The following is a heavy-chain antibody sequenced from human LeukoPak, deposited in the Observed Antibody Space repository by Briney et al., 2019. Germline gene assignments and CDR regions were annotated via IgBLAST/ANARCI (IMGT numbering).Heavy chain of an antibody. J-gene: IGHJ4*02. CDR1: GFTFSSYS. CDR2: ISGSSGST. V-gene: IGHV3-23*01. D-gene: IGHD3-22*01. CDR3: AKGGLGYYESSPYPDY. Sequence: GGSLRLSCAASGFTFSSYSMSWVRQAPGKGLEWVSTISGSSGSTYYADSVKGRFTISRDNSKNTLYLQMNSLRAEDTALYYCAKGGLGYYESSPYPDYWGQGTLVTVSS.